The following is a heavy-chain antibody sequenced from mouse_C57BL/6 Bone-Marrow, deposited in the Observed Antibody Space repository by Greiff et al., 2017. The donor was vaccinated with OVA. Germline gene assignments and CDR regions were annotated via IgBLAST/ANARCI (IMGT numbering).Heavy chain of an antibody. J-gene: IGHJ3*01. V-gene: IGHV1-58*01. CDR3: ARSPLDSSGYWFAY. CDR1: GYTFTSYG. CDR2: IYIGNGYT. D-gene: IGHD3-2*02. Sequence: DVQLQESGAELVRPGSSVKMSCKTSGYTFTSYGINWVKQRPGQGLEWIGYIYIGNGYTEYNEKFKGKATLTSDTSSSTAYMQLSSLTSEDSAIYFCARSPLDSSGYWFAYWGQGTLVTVSA.